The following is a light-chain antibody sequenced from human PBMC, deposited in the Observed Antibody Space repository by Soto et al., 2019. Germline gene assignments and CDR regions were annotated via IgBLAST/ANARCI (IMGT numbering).Light chain of an antibody. CDR3: QKYNGAPWT. J-gene: IGKJ1*01. Sequence: DIQMTQSPSSLSASVGDRVTITCRASQGISNYLAWYQQKPGKVPKLLIYAASTLQSGGPSRFSGSGSGTDFTLIISSLQPEDVATYYCQKYNGAPWTVGQGTKVEIE. CDR2: AAS. V-gene: IGKV1-27*01. CDR1: QGISNY.